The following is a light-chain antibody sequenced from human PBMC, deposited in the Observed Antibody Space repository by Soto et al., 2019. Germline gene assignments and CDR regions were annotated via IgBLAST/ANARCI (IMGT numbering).Light chain of an antibody. CDR2: YNN. V-gene: IGLV1-47*02. CDR1: DSNIGSNS. CDR3: AAWDASLSARV. J-gene: IGLJ1*01. Sequence: QSVLTQPPSAPGTAGQVVTISCSGGDSNIGSNSVYWYQHLPRMAPKLLIYYNNQRPSGVPDRFSGSRSGTSASLAIVGLRSEDEAVYYCAAWDASLSARVFGNGTKVTVL.